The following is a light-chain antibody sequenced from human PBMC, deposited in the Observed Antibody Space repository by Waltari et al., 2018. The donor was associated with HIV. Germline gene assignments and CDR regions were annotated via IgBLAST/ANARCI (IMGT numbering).Light chain of an antibody. CDR2: GKN. CDR3: ASWDDSLNGPV. CDR1: SSNIGSNT. Sequence: QSVLTQPPSTSGTPGQRVTISCSGSSSNIGSNTVGWFQQLPGKSPKVLIYGKNQRPSGVPDRVSGSKSGTSASLAIGGLQSEDEADYYCASWDDSLNGPVFGGGTTLTVL. J-gene: IGLJ2*01. V-gene: IGLV1-44*01.